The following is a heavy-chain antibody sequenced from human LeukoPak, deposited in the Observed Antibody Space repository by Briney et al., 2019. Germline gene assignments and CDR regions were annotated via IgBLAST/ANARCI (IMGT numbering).Heavy chain of an antibody. CDR1: GYSFTAYF. J-gene: IGHJ4*02. CDR2: INPNRGVT. CDR3: AREGLRLGDFTHPEH. V-gene: IGHV1-2*02. D-gene: IGHD3-16*01. Sequence: GASVKVSCKASGYSFTAYFIHWVRQAPGQGLEWMGWINPNRGVTNYAQKFQGRVTMTRDTSITTAYMELSSLKSDDTAVYYCAREGLRLGDFTHPEHWGQGTLVTVSS.